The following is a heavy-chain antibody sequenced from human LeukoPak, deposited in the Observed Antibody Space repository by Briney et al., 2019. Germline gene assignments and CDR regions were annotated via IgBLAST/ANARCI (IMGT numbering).Heavy chain of an antibody. CDR2: INHSGST. D-gene: IGHD3/OR15-3a*01. CDR3: ASGLGLPY. V-gene: IGHV4-34*01. Sequence: SETLSLTCAVYGGSFSGYYWSWIRQPPGKGLEWIGEINHSGSTNYNPSLKSRVTISVDTSKNQFSLKLSSVTAADTAVYYCASGLGLPYWGQGTLVTVSS. J-gene: IGHJ4*02. CDR1: GGSFSGYY.